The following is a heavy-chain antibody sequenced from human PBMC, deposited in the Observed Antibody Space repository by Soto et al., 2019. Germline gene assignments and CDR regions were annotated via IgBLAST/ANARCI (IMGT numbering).Heavy chain of an antibody. V-gene: IGHV3-30*18. J-gene: IGHJ6*02. D-gene: IGHD3-10*01. CDR1: GFTFSSYG. CDR3: AKAWGENYFAMDV. CDR2: TSYDGNNK. Sequence: QVQLVESGGAVVQPGRSLRLSCAASGFTFSSYGMHWVRQAPGKGLEWVAVTSYDGNNKFYGDSVKGRFTISRDNSKNTLYLQMNSLRAEDTAVYYCAKAWGENYFAMDVWDQGTTVTVSS.